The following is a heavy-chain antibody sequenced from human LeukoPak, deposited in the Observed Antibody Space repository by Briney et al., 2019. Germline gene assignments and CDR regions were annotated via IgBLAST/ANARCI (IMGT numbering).Heavy chain of an antibody. CDR3: ARESGKFDY. CDR1: GFAFSDYE. J-gene: IGHJ4*02. Sequence: GGSLRLSCASSGFAFSDYEMNWVRQAPGQGLEWVSLISGDGVSTFFADSVKGRFSISRDNGKNSLFLEMSSLRTEDTAMYYCARESGKFDYWGQGTLVAVSS. V-gene: IGHV3-43*02. CDR2: ISGDGVST.